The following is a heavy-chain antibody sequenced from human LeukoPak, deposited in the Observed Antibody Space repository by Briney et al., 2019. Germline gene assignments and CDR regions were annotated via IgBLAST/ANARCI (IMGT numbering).Heavy chain of an antibody. J-gene: IGHJ4*02. CDR2: MLYSGST. V-gene: IGHV4-38-2*02. D-gene: IGHD3-16*02. Sequence: SETLSLTCTVSGYSISSGYYWSWIRQSPGKGLEWIGYMLYSGSTNQNPSLRSRVTISVDTSKNQVSLKLSSVTAADTAVYYCARSDIWGSYRFLDYWGQGALVTVSS. CDR3: ARSDIWGSYRFLDY. CDR1: GYSISSGYY.